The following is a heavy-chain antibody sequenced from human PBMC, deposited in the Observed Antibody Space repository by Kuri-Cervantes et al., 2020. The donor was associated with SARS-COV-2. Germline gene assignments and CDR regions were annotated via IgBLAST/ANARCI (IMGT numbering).Heavy chain of an antibody. CDR2: VYDSGST. CDR3: ARPREQWSDAFDI. V-gene: IGHV4-39*01. D-gene: IGHD6-19*01. J-gene: IGHJ3*02. Sequence: SETLSLTCTVSGGSISSSGYYWGWIRQPPGKGLEWIGSVYDSGSTYYNPSLKSRVTISVDTSKNQFSVKLTSVTAADTAVYYCARPREQWSDAFDIWGQGTMVTVSS. CDR1: GGSISSSGYY.